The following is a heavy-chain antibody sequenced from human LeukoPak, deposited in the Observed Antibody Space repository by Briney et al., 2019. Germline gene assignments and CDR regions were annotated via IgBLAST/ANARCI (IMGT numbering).Heavy chain of an antibody. CDR1: GFEVSRSW. D-gene: IGHD3-10*01. CDR2: INTDGSTT. Sequence: GGSLRLSCATSGFEVSRSWIDWVRQAQGKGLVWVSHINTDGSTTNYADSLKGRFTISRDNSKNTLHLQMNNLRAEDTAVYYCAREVSGRDDYWGQGTLVTVSS. V-gene: IGHV3-74*01. J-gene: IGHJ4*02. CDR3: AREVSGRDDY.